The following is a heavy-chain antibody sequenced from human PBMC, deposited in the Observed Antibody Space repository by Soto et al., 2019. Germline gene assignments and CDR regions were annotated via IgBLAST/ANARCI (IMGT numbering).Heavy chain of an antibody. CDR1: GFTVSSNS. J-gene: IGHJ4*02. Sequence: LRLSCAASGFTVSSNSVSWDRQAPGKGLEWVSVFSSDGSTYYADSVKGRFTVSRDPSKNTMSLQMNSLRAEDTALYYCARDNSILGAPFGYWGLGTLVTGSS. V-gene: IGHV3-53*01. CDR2: FSSDGST. CDR3: ARDNSILGAPFGY. D-gene: IGHD3-16*01.